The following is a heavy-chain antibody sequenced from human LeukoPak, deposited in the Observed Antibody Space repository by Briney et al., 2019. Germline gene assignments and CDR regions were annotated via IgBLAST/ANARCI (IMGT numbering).Heavy chain of an antibody. CDR3: ARDLVRIAAAPYGMDV. V-gene: IGHV1-18*01. J-gene: IGHJ6*02. CDR1: GYTFTSYG. Sequence: ASVKVSCKASGYTFTSYGISWVRQAPGQGLEWMGWISAYNGNTNYAQKLQGRVTMTTDTSTSTAYMELRSLRSDDTAVYYCARDLVRIAAAPYGMDVWGQGTTVTVSS. CDR2: ISAYNGNT. D-gene: IGHD6-13*01.